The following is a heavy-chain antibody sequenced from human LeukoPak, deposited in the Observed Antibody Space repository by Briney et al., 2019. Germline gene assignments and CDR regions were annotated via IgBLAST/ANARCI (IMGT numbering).Heavy chain of an antibody. Sequence: SETLSLTCTVSGGSISNYYWNWIRQPPGKGPEWIGYIYYTGSANYNPALKSRVAISLDMSKNQFSLKLSSVTAADTAVYYCASSPSGYFDHWGQGTPVTVSS. CDR1: GGSISNYY. V-gene: IGHV4-59*01. CDR2: IYYTGSA. J-gene: IGHJ4*02. CDR3: ASSPSGYFDH.